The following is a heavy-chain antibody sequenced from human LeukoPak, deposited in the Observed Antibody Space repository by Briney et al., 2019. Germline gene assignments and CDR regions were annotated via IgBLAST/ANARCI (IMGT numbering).Heavy chain of an antibody. V-gene: IGHV4-31*03. D-gene: IGHD3-3*01. CDR1: GGSISSGGYY. J-gene: IGHJ6*02. CDR2: IYYSGST. CDR3: ARDSVGRFGVVHYYYCGMDV. Sequence: SQTLSLTCTVSGGSISSGGYYWSWIRQHPGKGLEWIGYIYYSGSTYYNPSLKSRVTISVDTSKNQFSLKLTSVTAADTAVYFCARDSVGRFGVVHYYYCGMDVWGQGTTVTVSS.